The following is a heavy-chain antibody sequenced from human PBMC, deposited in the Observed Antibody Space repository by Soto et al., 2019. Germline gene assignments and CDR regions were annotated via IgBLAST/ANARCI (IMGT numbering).Heavy chain of an antibody. D-gene: IGHD1-1*01. CDR1: GGSISSGGYY. CDR2: IYTTGTT. Sequence: SETLSLTCNVSGGSISSGGYYWSWIRQPAGKGLEWIGRIYTTGTTNYNPSLKSRLTMSVDTSKNQFSLTLRSVAAADTAMYYCVRDGTKNLRDWFDPWGQGILVTVSS. V-gene: IGHV4-61*02. J-gene: IGHJ5*02. CDR3: VRDGTKNLRDWFDP.